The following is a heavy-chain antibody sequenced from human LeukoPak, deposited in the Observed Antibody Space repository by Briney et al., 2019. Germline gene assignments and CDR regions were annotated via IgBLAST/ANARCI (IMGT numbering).Heavy chain of an antibody. CDR2: GYYSVST. Sequence: SETLSLTCTVAGGSVGSYYWSWIRQPPGKGLEWIGYGYYSVSTNYNPSLRGRVTISVDTSKNQFSLKLSSVTAADTAVYYCARVVQDIVVVPAAMATFDYWGQGTLVTVSS. CDR3: ARVVQDIVVVPAAMATFDY. CDR1: GGSVGSYY. J-gene: IGHJ4*02. V-gene: IGHV4-59*02. D-gene: IGHD2-2*01.